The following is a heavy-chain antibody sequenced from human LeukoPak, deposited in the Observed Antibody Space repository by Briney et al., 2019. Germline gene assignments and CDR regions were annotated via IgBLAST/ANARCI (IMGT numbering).Heavy chain of an antibody. CDR1: GGSIRSSLYY. D-gene: IGHD6-19*01. Sequence: PSETLSLTCSVSGGSIRSSLYYWGWIRQPPGKGLEWIGSIYYSGSTYYNSSLKSRVTISIDTSKNQFYLKVNSVTAADTAVYYCARNIFNSGWYFDYWGQGTLVTVSS. CDR2: IYYSGST. J-gene: IGHJ4*02. V-gene: IGHV4-39*07. CDR3: ARNIFNSGWYFDY.